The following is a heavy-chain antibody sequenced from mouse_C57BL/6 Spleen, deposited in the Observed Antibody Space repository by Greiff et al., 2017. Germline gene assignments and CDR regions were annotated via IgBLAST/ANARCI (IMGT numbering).Heavy chain of an antibody. V-gene: IGHV3-6*01. CDR3: ARRYGRAYFDY. J-gene: IGHJ2*01. CDR1: GYSITSGYY. Sequence: ESGPGLVKPSQSLSLTCSVTGYSITSGYYWNWIRQFPGNKLEWMGYISYDGSNNYNPSLKNRISITRDTSKNQFFLKLNSVTTEDTATYYCARRYGRAYFDYWGQGTTLTVSS. CDR2: ISYDGSN. D-gene: IGHD1-1*01.